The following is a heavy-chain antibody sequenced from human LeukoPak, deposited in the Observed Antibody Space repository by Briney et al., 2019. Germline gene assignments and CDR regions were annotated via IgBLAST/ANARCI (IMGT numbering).Heavy chain of an antibody. V-gene: IGHV3-23*01. CDR2: VSGGGGST. Sequence: GGSLRLSCIVSGFTFSSFAMNWVRQAPGKGLEWVSAVSGGGGSTFYADSVKGRFTMSRDNSKNTLYLQMDSLRAEDTAIYFCARISTASYSDFWGQGTLVTVSS. D-gene: IGHD1-26*01. J-gene: IGHJ4*02. CDR3: ARISTASYSDF. CDR1: GFTFSSFA.